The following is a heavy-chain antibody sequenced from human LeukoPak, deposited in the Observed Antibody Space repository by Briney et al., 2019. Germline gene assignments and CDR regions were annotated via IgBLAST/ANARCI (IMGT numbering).Heavy chain of an antibody. CDR2: IKQDGSEK. V-gene: IGHV3-7*02. CDR3: ARQMGPATAAYFDY. Sequence: GGSLRLSCAASGSTFSTYWMSWVRQAPGKGLEWVASIKQDGSEKYYVDSVKGRFSISRDNAKNSLFLQMNSLRTEDTAVYYCARQMGPATAAYFDYWGQGTLVTVSS. J-gene: IGHJ4*02. D-gene: IGHD2-15*01. CDR1: GSTFSTYW.